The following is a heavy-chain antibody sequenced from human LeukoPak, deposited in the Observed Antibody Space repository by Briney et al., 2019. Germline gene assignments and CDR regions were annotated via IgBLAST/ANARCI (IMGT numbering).Heavy chain of an antibody. Sequence: PSETLSLTCAVSGYSISSGYHWGWIRQPPGKELERIGSIYQSGGTFYNPSLKSRVTFSVDTSKNQFSLKLSSMTAADTAVYYCTRYNYGHYYFDYWGQGTLVTVSS. CDR2: IYQSGGT. CDR3: TRYNYGHYYFDY. CDR1: GYSISSGYH. V-gene: IGHV4-38-2*01. D-gene: IGHD5-18*01. J-gene: IGHJ4*02.